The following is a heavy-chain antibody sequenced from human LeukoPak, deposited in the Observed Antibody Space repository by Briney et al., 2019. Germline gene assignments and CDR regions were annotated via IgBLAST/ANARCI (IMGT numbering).Heavy chain of an antibody. D-gene: IGHD1-26*01. J-gene: IGHJ4*02. CDR2: ISASGGNT. V-gene: IGHV3-23*01. Sequence: QTGGSLRLSCTASGFTFSNYAMSWVRQAPGQGLEWVSAISASGGNTNYADSVKGRFTISRDNAKNSLYLQMNSLRADDTAVYYCARSGSHDYWGQGTLVTVSS. CDR3: ARSGSHDY. CDR1: GFTFSNYA.